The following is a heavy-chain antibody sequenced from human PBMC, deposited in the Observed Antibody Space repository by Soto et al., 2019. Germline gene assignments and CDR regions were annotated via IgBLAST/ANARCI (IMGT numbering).Heavy chain of an antibody. J-gene: IGHJ6*02. D-gene: IGHD4-4*01. CDR2: FSGSGTRT. Sequence: EVQLLESGGALVQPGGSLRLSCAASGFTFSRYAMTWVRQAPGKRLEWVSSFSGSGTRTYYADSVKDRFTISRDNSKNTLYLLMNSLRAEDTAVYYCAKAHPDYSAYYYSYGMDVWGHGTSVTVSS. V-gene: IGHV3-23*01. CDR1: GFTFSRYA. CDR3: AKAHPDYSAYYYSYGMDV.